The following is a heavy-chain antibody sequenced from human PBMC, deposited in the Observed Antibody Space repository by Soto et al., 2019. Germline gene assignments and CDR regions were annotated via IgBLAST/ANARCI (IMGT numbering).Heavy chain of an antibody. V-gene: IGHV1-46*01. D-gene: IGHD3-9*01. CDR2: INPSGGST. CDR3: ARDGVPYYDILTGYSNAPYYYGMDV. Sequence: ASVKVSCKASGYTFTSYYMHRVRQAPGQGLEWMGIINPSGGSTSYAQKFQGRVTMTRDTSTSTVYMELSSLRSEDTAVYYCARDGVPYYDILTGYSNAPYYYGMDVWGQGTTVTVSS. CDR1: GYTFTSYY. J-gene: IGHJ6*02.